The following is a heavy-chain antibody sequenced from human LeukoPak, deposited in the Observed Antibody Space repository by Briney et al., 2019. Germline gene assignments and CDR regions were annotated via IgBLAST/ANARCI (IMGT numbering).Heavy chain of an antibody. CDR2: IYYSGST. Sequence: SETLSLTCTVSGGSISSGGYYWSWIRQHPGKGLEWIGYIYYSGSTYYNPSLKSRVTISVDTSKNQFSLKLSSATAADTAVYYCARELGYCSSTSCYADYYYYYGMDVWGQGTTVTVSS. D-gene: IGHD2-2*01. CDR3: ARELGYCSSTSCYADYYYYYGMDV. J-gene: IGHJ6*02. CDR1: GGSISSGGYY. V-gene: IGHV4-31*03.